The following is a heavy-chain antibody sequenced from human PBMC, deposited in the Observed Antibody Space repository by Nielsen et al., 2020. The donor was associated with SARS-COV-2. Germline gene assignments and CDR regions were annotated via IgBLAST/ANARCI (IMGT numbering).Heavy chain of an antibody. J-gene: IGHJ3*01. CDR3: ARNSGSYRINDAFSV. V-gene: IGHV4-31*03. CDR2: IYHGGST. Sequence: SEILSLTCSVSGDSINSGGYYWSWIRQHPGKGLEWIGDIYHGGSTYYNPSLKSRLTLSTDTSKNQFSLTLTSVTAADTAIYFCARNSGSYRINDAFSVWGQGTVVTVSS. CDR1: GDSINSGGYY. D-gene: IGHD1-26*01.